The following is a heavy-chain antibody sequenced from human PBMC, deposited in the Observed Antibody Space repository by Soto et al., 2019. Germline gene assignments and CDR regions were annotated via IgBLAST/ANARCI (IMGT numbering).Heavy chain of an antibody. J-gene: IGHJ5*02. CDR1: GGAVDNGGFY. V-gene: IGHV4-31*03. Sequence: QVQLRESGPGLVKPSQTLSLTCTVSGGAVDNGGFYWSWSRQQPGKGLEWIGHICCSGSSHYNPSLRSRVTISMDTSKNDLSLKLNSVTAADTAVYYCARGGAEDNDFGPWGQGTLVTVSS. CDR3: ARGGAEDNDFGP. D-gene: IGHD1-1*01. CDR2: ICCSGSS.